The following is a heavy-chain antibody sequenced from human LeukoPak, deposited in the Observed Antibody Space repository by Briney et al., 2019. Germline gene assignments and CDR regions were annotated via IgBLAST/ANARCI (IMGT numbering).Heavy chain of an antibody. D-gene: IGHD4-23*01. CDR1: GYTFTSYA. Sequence: VASVKVSCKASGYTFTSYAMHWVRQAPGQRLEWMGWINAGNGNTKYSQKFQGRVTITRNTSISTAYMELSSLRSEDTAVYYCGRATVVTLPDDYYFDYWGQGTLVTVSS. CDR3: GRATVVTLPDDYYFDY. J-gene: IGHJ4*02. CDR2: INAGNGNT. V-gene: IGHV1-3*01.